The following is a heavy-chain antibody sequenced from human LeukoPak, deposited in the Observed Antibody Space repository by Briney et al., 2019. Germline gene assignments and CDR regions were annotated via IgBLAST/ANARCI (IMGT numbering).Heavy chain of an antibody. Sequence: GGSLRLSCAASGFTFSSYGMSWVRQAPGKGLEWVSAISGSGGSTYYADSVKGRFTISRDNARNSLYLQMNSLRAEDTAVYYCARDGLAAATLHWCFDLWGRGTLVTVSS. CDR2: ISGSGGST. V-gene: IGHV3-23*01. J-gene: IGHJ2*01. CDR1: GFTFSSYG. CDR3: ARDGLAAATLHWCFDL. D-gene: IGHD2-15*01.